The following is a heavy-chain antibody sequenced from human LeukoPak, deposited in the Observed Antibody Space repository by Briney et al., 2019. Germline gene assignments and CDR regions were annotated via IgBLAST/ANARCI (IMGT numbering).Heavy chain of an antibody. D-gene: IGHD6-19*01. Sequence: ASVNVSCKASGYTFTGYYTHWVRQAPGQGLEWMGWINPNSGGTNYAQKFQGRVTMTRDTSISTAYMELSRLRSDDTAVYYCARVPAAVAGPDYWGQGTLVTVSS. V-gene: IGHV1-2*02. CDR3: ARVPAAVAGPDY. CDR2: INPNSGGT. CDR1: GYTFTGYY. J-gene: IGHJ4*02.